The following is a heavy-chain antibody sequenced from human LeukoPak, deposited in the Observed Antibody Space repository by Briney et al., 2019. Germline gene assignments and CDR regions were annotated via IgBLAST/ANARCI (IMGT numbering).Heavy chain of an antibody. CDR1: GGTFSSYT. J-gene: IGHJ6*03. CDR2: IIPILGIA. D-gene: IGHD4-23*01. CDR3: ARDRLPVEAVDYYYYMDV. V-gene: IGHV1-69*04. Sequence: SVKVSCKASGGTFSSYTISWVRQAPGQGLEWMGRIIPILGIANYAQKFQGRVTITADKSTSTAYMELSSLRSEDTAVYYCARDRLPVEAVDYYYYMDVWGKGTTVTVSS.